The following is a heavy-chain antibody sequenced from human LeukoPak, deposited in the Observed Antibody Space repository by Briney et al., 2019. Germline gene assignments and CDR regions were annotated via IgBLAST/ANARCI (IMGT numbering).Heavy chain of an antibody. CDR2: IWYDGSKK. Sequence: QSGGSLILSCAASGFTFRGYGMHWVRQAPGKGLEWVAVIWYDGSKKYYGDSVKGRFTISRDNSKNTLYLQMNSLRVEDTAVYYCARRDADNDRGFDYWGQGTLVTVSS. D-gene: IGHD1-1*01. V-gene: IGHV3-33*01. CDR3: ARRDADNDRGFDY. J-gene: IGHJ4*02. CDR1: GFTFRGYG.